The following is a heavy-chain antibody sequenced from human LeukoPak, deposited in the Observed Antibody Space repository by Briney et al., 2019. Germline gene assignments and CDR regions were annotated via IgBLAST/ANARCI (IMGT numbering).Heavy chain of an antibody. CDR2: ITMNSVR. J-gene: IGHJ4*02. V-gene: IGHV3-48*02. CDR3: TRGRYRLLGPNDS. D-gene: IGHD1-26*01. CDR1: GFSLSDYG. Sequence: GGSLRLSCSASGFSLSDYGMSWVRQAPGKGLEWVSYITMNSVRFYADSMKGRFTISRDNDKNSVYLQMSSLRDEDTAVYFCTRGRYRLLGPNDSWGQGSLVTVSS.